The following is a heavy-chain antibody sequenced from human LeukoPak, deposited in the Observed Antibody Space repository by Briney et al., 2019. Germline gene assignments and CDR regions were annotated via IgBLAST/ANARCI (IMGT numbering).Heavy chain of an antibody. J-gene: IGHJ4*02. Sequence: SGTLYLTCNMSGGSIGKYYWCWIRQSPGEGLEWIGNIYYSGSTNYNPSLESRVTISVDTSKNEFSLKMSSVTTADTAVYYCARSDSGGYYNEYWGQGALVTVSA. CDR2: IYYSGST. D-gene: IGHD3-22*01. V-gene: IGHV4-59*01. CDR3: ARSDSGGYYNEY. CDR1: GGSIGKYY.